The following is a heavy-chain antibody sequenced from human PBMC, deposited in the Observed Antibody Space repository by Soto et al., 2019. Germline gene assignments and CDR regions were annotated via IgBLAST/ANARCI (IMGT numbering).Heavy chain of an antibody. D-gene: IGHD1-26*01. J-gene: IGHJ4*02. V-gene: IGHV3-23*01. CDR1: GFTFSSYS. CDR3: AKVGYRKGATTFDY. Sequence: GGSLRLSCAASGFTFSSYSMNWVRQAPGKGLEWVSAISGSGGSTYYADSVKGRFTISRDNSKNTLYLQMNSLRAEDTAVYYCAKVGYRKGATTFDYWGQGTLVTVSS. CDR2: ISGSGGST.